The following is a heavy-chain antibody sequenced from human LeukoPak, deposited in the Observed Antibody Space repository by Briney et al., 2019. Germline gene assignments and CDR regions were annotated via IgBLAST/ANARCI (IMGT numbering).Heavy chain of an antibody. Sequence: PGGSLRLSCATSGFTFSSYSMNWVRQAPGKGLEWVSSISSSSSYIYYADSVKGRFTISRDNAKNSLYLQMNSLRAEDTAVYYCVRDYVWGSYFDYWGQGTLVTVSS. CDR3: VRDYVWGSYFDY. CDR1: GFTFSSYS. CDR2: ISSSSSYI. D-gene: IGHD3-16*01. J-gene: IGHJ4*02. V-gene: IGHV3-21*01.